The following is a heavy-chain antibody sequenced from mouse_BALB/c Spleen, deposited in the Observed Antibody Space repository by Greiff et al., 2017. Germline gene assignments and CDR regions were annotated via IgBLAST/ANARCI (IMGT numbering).Heavy chain of an antibody. CDR1: GYAFSSSW. CDR2: IYPGDGDT. V-gene: IGHV1-82*01. J-gene: IGHJ4*01. Sequence: QVQLQQSGPELVKPGASVKISCKASGYAFSSSWMNWVKQRPGQGLEWIGRIYPGDGDTNYNGKFKGKATLTADKSSSTAYMQLSSLTSVDSAVYFCARGEASSMDYWGQGTSVTVSS. D-gene: IGHD3-2*02. CDR3: ARGEASSMDY.